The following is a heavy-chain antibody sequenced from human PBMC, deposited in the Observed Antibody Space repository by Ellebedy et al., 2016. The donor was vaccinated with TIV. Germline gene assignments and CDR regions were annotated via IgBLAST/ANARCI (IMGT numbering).Heavy chain of an antibody. CDR2: VFRTGDP. D-gene: IGHD2-15*01. J-gene: IGHJ4*02. CDR3: VGESCSGGDCYSNY. CDR1: GVSISSDY. V-gene: IGHV4-4*07. Sequence: MPSETLSLTCIVSGVSISSDYWSWVRQPAGKGLEWIGRVFRTGDPNYSPSLRSRVTMSIATSRNRFSLKLSSVTAADTAVYYCVGESCSGGDCYSNYWGQGTLFTVSS.